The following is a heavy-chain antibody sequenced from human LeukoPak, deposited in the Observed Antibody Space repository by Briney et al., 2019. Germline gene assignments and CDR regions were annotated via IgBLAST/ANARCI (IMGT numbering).Heavy chain of an antibody. CDR2: IYYSGST. CDR1: GDSINNYF. V-gene: IGHV4-39*02. Sequence: SETLSLTCIVSGDSINNYFWSWIRQPPGKGLEWIGSIYYSGSTYYNPSLKSRVTISVDTSKNQFSLKLSSVTAADTAVYYCARDGLSAALDYWGQGTLVTVSS. CDR3: ARDGLSAALDY. D-gene: IGHD2-2*01. J-gene: IGHJ4*02.